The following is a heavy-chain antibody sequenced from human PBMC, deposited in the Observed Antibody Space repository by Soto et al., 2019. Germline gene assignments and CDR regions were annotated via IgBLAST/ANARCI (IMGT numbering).Heavy chain of an antibody. J-gene: IGHJ4*02. Sequence: SETLSLTCSVSGGSISGYAWSWIRQPPGKGLQWIGSMYSSGTTYYNPSLKSRVTISVDTSKNQFSLKLTSVTAADTAVYYCARDKITGLFDYWGQGTLVTVSS. CDR2: MYSSGTT. V-gene: IGHV4-59*12. CDR3: ARDKITGLFDY. D-gene: IGHD2-8*02. CDR1: GGSISGYA.